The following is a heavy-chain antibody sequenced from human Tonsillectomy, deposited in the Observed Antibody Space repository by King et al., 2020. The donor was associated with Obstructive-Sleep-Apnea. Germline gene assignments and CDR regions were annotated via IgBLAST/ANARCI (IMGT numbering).Heavy chain of an antibody. CDR1: GFTFDDYA. V-gene: IGHV3-9*01. J-gene: IGHJ3*02. CDR2: INWNSGYI. CDR3: VKDRAGGVPDAFDI. Sequence: VQLVESGGGLVQPGRSLRLSCAPSGFTFDDYAMHWVRQGPGKGLEWVSGINWNSGYIGYADSVKGRFTISRDNAKNSLSLQMNSLRAEDTALYYCVKDRAGGVPDAFDIWGQGTMVTVSS. D-gene: IGHD3-16*01.